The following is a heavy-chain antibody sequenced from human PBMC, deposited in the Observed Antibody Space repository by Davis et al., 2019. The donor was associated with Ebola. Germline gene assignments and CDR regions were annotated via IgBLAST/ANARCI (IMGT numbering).Heavy chain of an antibody. D-gene: IGHD5-18*01. Sequence: PSDTLSLTFTVSGGSISSGGYYWIWIRQPPGKGLEWIGYIYYSVSTYYNPSLKSRVTISVDTSKNQFSLKLSSVTAADKAVYYFARRAVTTFDYWGQGTLVTVSS. CDR3: ARRAVTTFDY. CDR1: GGSISSGGYY. J-gene: IGHJ4*02. CDR2: IYYSVST. V-gene: IGHV4-31*03.